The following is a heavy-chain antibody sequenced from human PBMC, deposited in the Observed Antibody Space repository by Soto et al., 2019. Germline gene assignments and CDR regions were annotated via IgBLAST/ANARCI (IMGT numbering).Heavy chain of an antibody. V-gene: IGHV2-5*02. Sequence: QITLKESGPTLVKPTQTLTLTCTFSGFSLSTSGVGVGWIRQPPGKALEWLALIYWDDDKRYSPSLKSRLTITKDTSKNPVVLTMTNMDPVDTATYYCAQTARYGPDFDYWGQGTLVTVSS. CDR1: GFSLSTSGVG. CDR2: IYWDDDK. J-gene: IGHJ4*02. CDR3: AQTARYGPDFDY. D-gene: IGHD1-1*01.